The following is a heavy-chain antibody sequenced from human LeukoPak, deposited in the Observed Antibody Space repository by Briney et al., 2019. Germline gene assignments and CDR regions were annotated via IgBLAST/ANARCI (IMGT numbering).Heavy chain of an antibody. D-gene: IGHD3-9*01. J-gene: IGHJ4*02. CDR2: IRYDGSNK. V-gene: IGHV3-30*02. CDR1: GFTFSSYG. Sequence: GGSLRLSCAASGFTFSSYGMHWVRQAPGKGLEWVAFIRYDGSNKYYADSVKGRFTISRDNSKNTLYLQMNSLRAEDTAVYYCAKGTFDWSFPLYFDSWGQGILVTVSS. CDR3: AKGTFDWSFPLYFDS.